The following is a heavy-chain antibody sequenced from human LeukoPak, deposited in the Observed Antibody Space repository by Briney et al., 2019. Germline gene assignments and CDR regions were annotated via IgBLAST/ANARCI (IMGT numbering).Heavy chain of an antibody. CDR1: GFTFSSYG. CDR2: IRYDGSNK. J-gene: IGHJ4*02. CDR3: AKVFGQRKADGY. V-gene: IGHV3-30*02. D-gene: IGHD3-10*02. Sequence: GGSLRLSCAAPGFTFSSYGMHWVRQAPGKGLEWVAFIRYDGSNKYYADSVKGRFTISRDNSKNTLYLQMNSLRAEDTAVYYCAKVFGQRKADGYWGQGTLVTVSS.